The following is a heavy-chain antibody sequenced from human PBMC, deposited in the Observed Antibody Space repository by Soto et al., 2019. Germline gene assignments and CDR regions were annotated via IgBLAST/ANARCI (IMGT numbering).Heavy chain of an antibody. CDR1: GFTFSSYA. D-gene: IGHD2-21*02. J-gene: IGHJ6*02. V-gene: IGHV3-30-3*01. CDR3: ARPLLAYCGGDCYPLYYYYGMDV. Sequence: QVQLVESGGGVVQPGRSLRLSCAASGFTFSSYAMHWVRQAPGKGLEWVAVISYDGSNKYYADSVKGRFTISRDNSKNTLYLQMNSLRAEDTAVYYCARPLLAYCGGDCYPLYYYYGMDVWGQGTTVTVSS. CDR2: ISYDGSNK.